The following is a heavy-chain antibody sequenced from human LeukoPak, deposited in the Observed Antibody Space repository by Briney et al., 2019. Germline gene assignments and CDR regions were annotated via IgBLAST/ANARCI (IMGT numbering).Heavy chain of an antibody. D-gene: IGHD3-22*01. CDR2: INPSGGST. V-gene: IGHV1-46*01. J-gene: IGHJ4*02. Sequence: ASVKVSCKASGYTFTSYYMHWVRQAPGQGLEWMGIINPSGGSTSYAQKFQGRVTMTRDTSTSTAYMELSSLRSEDTAVYYCARVSYYYDSSGYYLFDYWGQGTPVTVSS. CDR3: ARVSYYYDSSGYYLFDY. CDR1: GYTFTSYY.